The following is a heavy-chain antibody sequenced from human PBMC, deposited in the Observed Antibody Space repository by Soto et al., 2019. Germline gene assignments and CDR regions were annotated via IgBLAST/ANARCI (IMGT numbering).Heavy chain of an antibody. CDR1: GFTFNNYA. D-gene: IGHD2-8*02. J-gene: IGHJ6*01. CDR2: ISGSDGST. V-gene: IGHV3-23*01. Sequence: EVQLLESGGGLVQPGGSLRLSCAASGFTFNNYAMTWVRQAPGKGLEWVSTISGSDGSTYYADSVKCRLTISRDNSKNALYLQMSSLRAEDTALYYCVKDWTGDTCPCMDVWGQGTTVTVSS. CDR3: VKDWTGDTCPCMDV.